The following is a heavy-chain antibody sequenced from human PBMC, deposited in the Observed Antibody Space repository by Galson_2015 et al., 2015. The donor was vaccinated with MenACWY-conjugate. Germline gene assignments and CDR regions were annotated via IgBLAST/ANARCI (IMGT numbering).Heavy chain of an antibody. CDR2: ISSSSSYT. V-gene: IGHV3-11*03. D-gene: IGHD5-12*01. J-gene: IGHJ4*02. CDR3: ARRHRSYSGYVNRVNSAADY. Sequence: SLRLSCAASGFTFSDYYMSWIRQAPGKGLEWVSYISSSSSYTNYADSVKGRFTISRDNAKNSLYLQMNSLRAEDTAVYYCARRHRSYSGYVNRVNSAADYWGQGTLVTVSS. CDR1: GFTFSDYY.